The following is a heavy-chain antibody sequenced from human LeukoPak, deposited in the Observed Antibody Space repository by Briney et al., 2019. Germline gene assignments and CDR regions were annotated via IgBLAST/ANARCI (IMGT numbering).Heavy chain of an antibody. CDR1: GYTFSNFG. D-gene: IGHD2-2*01. V-gene: IGHV1-18*01. CDR2: ISGNNDNP. CDR3: ARDGTSTDDY. Sequence: ASVKVTCKTSGYTFSNFGINWVRQAPGQGLEWMGWISGNNDNPNYGQKFQGRFTVTTDSSTSTAYMELRNLRFDDTAVYYCARDGTSTDDYWGQGTLVTVSS. J-gene: IGHJ4*02.